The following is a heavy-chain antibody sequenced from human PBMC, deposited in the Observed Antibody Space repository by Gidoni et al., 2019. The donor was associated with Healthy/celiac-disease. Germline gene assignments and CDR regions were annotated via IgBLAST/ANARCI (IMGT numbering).Heavy chain of an antibody. D-gene: IGHD3-22*01. Sequence: EVQLLESGGGLVQPGWSLRLSCAASGFTFSSYAMSWVRQAPGKGLEWVSAISGSGGSTYYADSVKGRFTISRDNSKNTLYLQMNSLRAEDTAVYYCAKDDYYDSSGYVYWGQGTLVTVSS. CDR2: ISGSGGST. CDR3: AKDDYYDSSGYVY. CDR1: GFTFSSYA. V-gene: IGHV3-23*01. J-gene: IGHJ4*02.